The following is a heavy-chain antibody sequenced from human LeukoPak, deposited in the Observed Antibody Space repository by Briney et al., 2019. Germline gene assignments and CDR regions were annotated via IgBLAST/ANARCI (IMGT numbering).Heavy chain of an antibody. CDR3: ARDRGTTSSSGWYFDP. J-gene: IGHJ2*01. CDR1: GFTFSSIA. D-gene: IGHD2-2*01. V-gene: IGHV3-33*08. Sequence: TGGSLRLSCAASGFTFSSIAMSWVRQAPGKGLEWVTIIWFDGTNKYYADSVKGRFSISRDNSKNTLYLQMNSLRPEDTAVYYCARDRGTTSSSGWYFDPWGRGTLVTVSS. CDR2: IWFDGTNK.